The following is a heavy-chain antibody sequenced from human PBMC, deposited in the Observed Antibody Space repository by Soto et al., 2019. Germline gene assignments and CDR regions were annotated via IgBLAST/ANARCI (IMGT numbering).Heavy chain of an antibody. CDR1: GFTFSDYY. J-gene: IGHJ3*02. D-gene: IGHD5-18*01. CDR2: ISSSSSYT. Sequence: GGSLRLSCAASGFTFSDYYMSWIRQAPGKGLEWVSYISSSSSYTNYADSVKGRFTISRDNAKNSLYLQMNSLRAEDTAVYCCARGGYSYGYDAFDIWGQGTMVTVSS. V-gene: IGHV3-11*06. CDR3: ARGGYSYGYDAFDI.